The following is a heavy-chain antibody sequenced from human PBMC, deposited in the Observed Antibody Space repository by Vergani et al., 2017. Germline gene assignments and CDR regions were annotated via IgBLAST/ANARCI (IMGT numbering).Heavy chain of an antibody. Sequence: EVQLLESGGGLVQPGGSLRLSCAASGFTFSSYAMSWVRQAPGKGLEWVSAISGSGGSTYYSDSVKCRFTISRDNAKNSLYLQMNSLRAEDTALYYCARDRGYYSSGWFHFDIWGQGTMVTVSS. CDR2: ISGSGGST. CDR3: ARDRGYYSSGWFHFDI. V-gene: IGHV3-23*01. CDR1: GFTFSSYA. D-gene: IGHD6-19*01. J-gene: IGHJ3*02.